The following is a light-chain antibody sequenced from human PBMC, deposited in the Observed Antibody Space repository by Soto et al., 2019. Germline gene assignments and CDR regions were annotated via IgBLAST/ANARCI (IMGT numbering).Light chain of an antibody. V-gene: IGKV3-11*01. CDR3: QQCNNWPLT. Sequence: EIVLTQSPATLSLSPGERATLSCRASQSVSNLLAWYQQKPGQVPRLLIYGASNRATGIPARFSGSGSGTDFTLTISSLEPEDFAVYYCQQCNNWPLTFGGGTKVEIK. J-gene: IGKJ4*01. CDR2: GAS. CDR1: QSVSNL.